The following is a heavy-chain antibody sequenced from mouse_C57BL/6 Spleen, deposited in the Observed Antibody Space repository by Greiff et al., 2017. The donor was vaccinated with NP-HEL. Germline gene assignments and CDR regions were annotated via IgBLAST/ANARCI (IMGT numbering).Heavy chain of an antibody. CDR1: GYTFTSYW. D-gene: IGHD3-1*01. Sequence: QVQLQQPGAELVRPGTSVKLSCKASGYTFTSYWMHWVKQRPGQGLEWIGVIDPSDSYTNYNQKFKGKATLTVDTSSSTAYMQLSSLTSEDSAVYYCARSGGSSYYFDYWGQGTTLTVSS. CDR2: IDPSDSYT. V-gene: IGHV1-59*01. J-gene: IGHJ2*01. CDR3: ARSGGSSYYFDY.